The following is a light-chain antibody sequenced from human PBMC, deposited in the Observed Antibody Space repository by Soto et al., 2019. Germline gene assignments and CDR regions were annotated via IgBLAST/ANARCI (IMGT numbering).Light chain of an antibody. CDR3: QQSYTTPYT. CDR2: GAS. CDR1: QSIRSY. J-gene: IGKJ2*01. V-gene: IGKV1-39*01. Sequence: DIQMTQSPSSLSASVGDRVTITCRASQSIRSYLNWYHQKPGNTPQLLIYGASNLQSGAPSRFTGSGSGTHFTLTISSLQPEDFATYYCQQSYTTPYTFGQGTKLEIK.